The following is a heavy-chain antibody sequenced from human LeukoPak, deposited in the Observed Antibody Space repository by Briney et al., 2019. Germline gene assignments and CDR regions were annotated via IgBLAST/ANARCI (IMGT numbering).Heavy chain of an antibody. CDR1: GFTFSSYS. Sequence: GGSLRLSCAASGFTFSSYSMNWVRQAPGKGLEWVSSISSSSSYIYYADSVKGRFTISRDNAKNSLYLQMNSLRAEDTAVYYCASPTGLSIAAAGTGDDAFDIWAKGQWSPSLQ. CDR3: ASPTGLSIAAAGTGDDAFDI. J-gene: IGHJ3*02. V-gene: IGHV3-21*01. D-gene: IGHD6-13*01. CDR2: ISSSSSYI.